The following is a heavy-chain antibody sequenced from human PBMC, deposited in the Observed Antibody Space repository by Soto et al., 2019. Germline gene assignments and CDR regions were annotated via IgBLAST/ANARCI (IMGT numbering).Heavy chain of an antibody. CDR2: IWYDGSNK. Sequence: VQLVESGGGVVQPGRSLRLSCAASGFTFSSYGMHWVRQAQGKGVEWVAVIWYDGSNKYYADSVKGRFTICRDNSKNTLYLQMNSLRAEDTAVYYGTGEGAFDIWGQGTMVTVSS. CDR1: GFTFSSYG. J-gene: IGHJ3*02. CDR3: TGEGAFDI. V-gene: IGHV3-33*01.